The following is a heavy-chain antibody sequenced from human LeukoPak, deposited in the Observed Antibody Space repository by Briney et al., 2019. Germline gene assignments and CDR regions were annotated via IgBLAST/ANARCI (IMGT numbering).Heavy chain of an antibody. Sequence: PGGSLRLSCTASGFTFGDYAMSWFRQAPGKGLEWVGFIRSKAYGGTTEYAASVKGRFTISRDDSKSIAYLQMNSLKTEDTAVYYCTGAYNDFWSGYYPYYYGMDVWGQGTTVTVSS. CDR1: GFTFGDYA. J-gene: IGHJ6*02. D-gene: IGHD3-3*01. CDR3: TGAYNDFWSGYYPYYYGMDV. V-gene: IGHV3-49*03. CDR2: IRSKAYGGTT.